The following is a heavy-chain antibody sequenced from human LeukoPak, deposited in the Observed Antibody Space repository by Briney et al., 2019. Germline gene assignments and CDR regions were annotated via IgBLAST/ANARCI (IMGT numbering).Heavy chain of an antibody. CDR1: GFTFSSYG. Sequence: PGRSLRLSCAASGFTFSSYGMHWVRQAPGKGLEWVAVISYDGSNKYYADSVKGRFTISRDNSKNTLYLQMNSLRAEDTAVYYCAKDPLRYSSSWYNWFDPWGQGTRVTVSS. CDR3: AKDPLRYSSSWYNWFDP. D-gene: IGHD6-13*01. J-gene: IGHJ5*02. CDR2: ISYDGSNK. V-gene: IGHV3-30*18.